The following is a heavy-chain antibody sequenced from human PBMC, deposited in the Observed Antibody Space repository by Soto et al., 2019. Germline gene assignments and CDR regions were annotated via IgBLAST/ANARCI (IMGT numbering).Heavy chain of an antibody. V-gene: IGHV1-2*04. CDR3: AREGSSSSDPNIDWFDP. Sequence: QVQLVQSGAEVKKPGASVKVSCKAAGYTFTGYYMHWVRQAPGQGLEWMGWINPNSGGTNYAQKFQGWVTMTRDTFISTAYMELSRLRSDDTAVYYCAREGSSSSDPNIDWFDPWGQGTLVTVSS. D-gene: IGHD6-6*01. CDR1: GYTFTGYY. CDR2: INPNSGGT. J-gene: IGHJ5*02.